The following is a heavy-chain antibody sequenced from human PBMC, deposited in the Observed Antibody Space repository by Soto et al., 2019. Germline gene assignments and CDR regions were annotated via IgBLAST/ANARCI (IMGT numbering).Heavy chain of an antibody. V-gene: IGHV3-30-3*01. CDR2: ISYDGSNK. D-gene: IGHD2-8*01. CDR3: AREEMVGPGYYSGMDV. J-gene: IGHJ6*02. CDR1: GFTFSSYA. Sequence: GGSLRLSCAASGFTFSSYAMHWVRQAPGKGLEWVAVISYDGSNKYYADSVKGRFTISRDNSKNTLYLQMNSLRAEDTAVYYCAREEMVGPGYYSGMDVWGQGTTVTVSS.